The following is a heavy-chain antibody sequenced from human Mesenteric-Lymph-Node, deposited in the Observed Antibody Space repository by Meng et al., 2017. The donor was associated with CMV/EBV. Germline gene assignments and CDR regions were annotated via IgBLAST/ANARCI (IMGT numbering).Heavy chain of an antibody. CDR3: EEFEVG. Sequence: GESLKISCAASGFTFSSYAMSWVRQAPGKGLEWVSAISGSGGSTYYADSVKGRFTISRDNAKNTLYLQMNSLSAEDTAVYYCEEFEVGWGQGTLVTVSS. D-gene: IGHD1-26*01. V-gene: IGHV3-23*01. CDR2: ISGSGGST. J-gene: IGHJ4*02. CDR1: GFTFSSYA.